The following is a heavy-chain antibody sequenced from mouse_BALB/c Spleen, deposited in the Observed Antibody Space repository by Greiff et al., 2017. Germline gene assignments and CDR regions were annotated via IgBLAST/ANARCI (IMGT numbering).Heavy chain of an antibody. V-gene: IGHV1-47*01. J-gene: IGHJ4*01. Sequence: QVQLQQSGAELVKPGASVKMSCKAFGYTFTTYPIEWMKQNHGKSLEWIGNFHPYNDDTKYNEKFKGKATLTADKSSSTAYMQLSSLTSEDSAVYYCAREALDYYGCMDYWGQGTSVTVSS. CDR3: AREALDYYGCMDY. CDR2: FHPYNDDT. D-gene: IGHD1-1*01. CDR1: GYTFTTYP.